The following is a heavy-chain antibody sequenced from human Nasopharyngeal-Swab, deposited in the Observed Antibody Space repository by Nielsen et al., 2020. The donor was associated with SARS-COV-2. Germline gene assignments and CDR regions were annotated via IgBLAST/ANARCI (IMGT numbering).Heavy chain of an antibody. CDR2: IYPGDSDT. CDR3: PRHPGRHSSEVDWFDP. Sequence: KVSCKGSGYSFTSYWIGWVRQMPGKGLEWMGIIYPGDSDTRYSPSFQGQVTISADKSISTAYLQWSSLKASDTAMYYCPRHPGRHSSEVDWFDPWGQGTLVTVSS. D-gene: IGHD6-19*01. CDR1: GYSFTSYW. J-gene: IGHJ5*02. V-gene: IGHV5-51*01.